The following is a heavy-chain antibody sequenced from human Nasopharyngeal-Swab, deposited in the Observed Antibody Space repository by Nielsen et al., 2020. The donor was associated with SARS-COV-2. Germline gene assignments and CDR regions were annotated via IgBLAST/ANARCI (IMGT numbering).Heavy chain of an antibody. CDR1: GYSFTSYW. Sequence: GESLKISCKGSGYSFTSYWIAWVRPMPGKGLEWMGIIYPRDSDTRYSPSFQGQVTISADKSISTAYLQWSSLKASDTAMYYCVRPEGVATSFKYYFQYGMDVWGQGTMVTVPS. J-gene: IGHJ6*02. V-gene: IGHV5-51*01. CDR3: VRPEGVATSFKYYFQYGMDV. D-gene: IGHD5-12*01. CDR2: IYPRDSDT.